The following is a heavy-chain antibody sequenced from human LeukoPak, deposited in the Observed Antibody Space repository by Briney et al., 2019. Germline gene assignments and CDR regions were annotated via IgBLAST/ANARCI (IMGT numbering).Heavy chain of an antibody. Sequence: GGSLRLSCAASGFTFDDYAMHWVRQAPGKGLEWVSGISWNSGSIGYADSVKGRFTISRDNAKNSLYLQMNSLRAEDTAVYYCATPRYSSYWGQGTLVTVSS. CDR3: ATPRYSSY. CDR2: ISWNSGSI. D-gene: IGHD6-19*01. V-gene: IGHV3-9*01. J-gene: IGHJ4*02. CDR1: GFTFDDYA.